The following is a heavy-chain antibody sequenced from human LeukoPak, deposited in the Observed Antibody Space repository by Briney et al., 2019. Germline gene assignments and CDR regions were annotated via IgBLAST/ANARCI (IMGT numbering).Heavy chain of an antibody. CDR1: GGSISSGSYY. CDR3: ARHGYDSSGYKMGYYYYYYYMDV. D-gene: IGHD3-22*01. CDR2: IYTSGST. J-gene: IGHJ6*03. Sequence: PSETLSLTCTVSGGSISSGSYYWSWIRQPAGKGLEWIGRIYTSGSTNYNPSLKSRVTISLDTSKNQFSLKLSSVTAADTAVYYCARHGYDSSGYKMGYYYYYYYMDVWGKGTTVTISS. V-gene: IGHV4-61*02.